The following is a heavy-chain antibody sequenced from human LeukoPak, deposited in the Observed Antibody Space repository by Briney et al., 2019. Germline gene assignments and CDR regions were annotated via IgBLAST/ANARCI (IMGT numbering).Heavy chain of an antibody. CDR3: ARERGATYHKLYFFDY. J-gene: IGHJ4*02. D-gene: IGHD1-26*01. V-gene: IGHV3-7*01. CDR1: GFTFSNYW. CDR2: IKQDGSER. Sequence: GGSLRLSCAASGFTFSNYWMSWVRQAPGKGLEWVANIKQDGSERYYVDSVKGRFTISRDNAKNSLYLQMNSLRAEDTAVYYCARERGATYHKLYFFDYWGQGTLVTVSS.